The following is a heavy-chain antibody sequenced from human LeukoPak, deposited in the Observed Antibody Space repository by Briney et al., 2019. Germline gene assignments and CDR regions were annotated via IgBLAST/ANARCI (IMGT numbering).Heavy chain of an antibody. J-gene: IGHJ3*02. V-gene: IGHV4-59*01. CDR1: GGSISSYY. Sequence: PSETLSLTCTVSGGSISSYYWSWIRQPPGKGLEWIGYIYYSGSTNDNPSLKSRVTISVDTSKTQFSLKLSSVTAADTAVYYCAKTDLADAFDIWGQGTMVTVSS. CDR3: AKTDLADAFDI. D-gene: IGHD1-1*01. CDR2: IYYSGST.